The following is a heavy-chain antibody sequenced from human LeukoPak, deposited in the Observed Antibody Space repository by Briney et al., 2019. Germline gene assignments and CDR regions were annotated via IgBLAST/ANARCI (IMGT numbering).Heavy chain of an antibody. CDR1: GYTFTSYA. Sequence: SVKVSCKASGYTFTSYAISWVRQAPGQGLEWMGRIIPILGIANYAQKFQGRVTITADKSTSTAYMELSSLRSEDTAVYYRAIPYDLDAFDIWGQGTMATVSS. J-gene: IGHJ3*02. V-gene: IGHV1-69*04. CDR3: AIPYDLDAFDI. D-gene: IGHD3-3*01. CDR2: IIPILGIA.